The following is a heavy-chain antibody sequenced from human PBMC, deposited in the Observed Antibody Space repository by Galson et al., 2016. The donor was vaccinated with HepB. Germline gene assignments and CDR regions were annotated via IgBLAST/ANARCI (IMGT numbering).Heavy chain of an antibody. CDR2: IYHSGST. Sequence: IYHSGSTYYNPSLQSRLTISVDTSKSQFSLKLSSVTAADTAVYYCARVRYDFWSGYPKGPFDYWGQGTLVTVSS. V-gene: IGHV4-30-2*04. D-gene: IGHD3-3*01. J-gene: IGHJ4*02. CDR3: ARVRYDFWSGYPKGPFDY.